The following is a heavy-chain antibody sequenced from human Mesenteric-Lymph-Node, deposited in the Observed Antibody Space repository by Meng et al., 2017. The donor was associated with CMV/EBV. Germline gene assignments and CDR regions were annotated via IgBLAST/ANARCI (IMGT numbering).Heavy chain of an antibody. J-gene: IGHJ4*02. CDR3: ARRGPNYYDSGTYYKLDS. CDR2: IYPGDSAT. Sequence: YSFTHYLIGWVRHMPGKSLEWMGLIYPGDSATRYSPSFQGQVTISADKSISTAYLQWSSLKASDTAMYYCARRGPNYYDSGTYYKLDSWGQGTMVTVSS. V-gene: IGHV5-51*01. CDR1: YSFTHYL. D-gene: IGHD3-10*01.